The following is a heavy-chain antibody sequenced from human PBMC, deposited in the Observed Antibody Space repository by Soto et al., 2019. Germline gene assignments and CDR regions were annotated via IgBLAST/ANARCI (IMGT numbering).Heavy chain of an antibody. J-gene: IGHJ3*02. CDR3: APPWNLDGFDI. V-gene: IGHV4-34*01. Sequence: QVQLQQWGAGLLKPSETLSLTCAVYGGSFSGYYWNWIRQPPGKGLEWIGEINHSGSTNYNPSLTSRVTISVNTSKNQLSLKLTSVTAADTAVYYCAPPWNLDGFDIWGHGTIVTVSS. D-gene: IGHD1-7*01. CDR2: INHSGST. CDR1: GGSFSGYY.